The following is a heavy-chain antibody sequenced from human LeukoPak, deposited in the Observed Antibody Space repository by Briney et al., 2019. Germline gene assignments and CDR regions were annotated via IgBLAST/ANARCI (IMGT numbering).Heavy chain of an antibody. CDR3: ASSRRYYYDSSGNDAFDI. V-gene: IGHV1-2*02. D-gene: IGHD3-22*01. CDR2: INPNSGGT. CDR1: GYTFTGYY. Sequence: ASVKVSCKASGYTFTGYYMHWARQAPGQGLEWMGWINPNSGGTNYAQKFQGRVTMTRDTSITTAYMELSRLRSDDTALYYCASSRRYYYDSSGNDAFDIWGQGTMVTVSS. J-gene: IGHJ3*02.